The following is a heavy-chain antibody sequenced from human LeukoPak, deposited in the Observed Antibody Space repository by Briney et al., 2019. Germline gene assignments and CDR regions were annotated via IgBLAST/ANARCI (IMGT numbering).Heavy chain of an antibody. Sequence: ASETLSLTCTVSGRSISCGSFYWRWIRQPAGRGLEWIGRVHTSGSTDYNPSRRSRLTILIATSKNQFSLRRSSVSAAHTAVCHCARGVTQVRGMWFAPWGQGTLVTVSA. CDR2: VHTSGST. J-gene: IGHJ5*02. CDR3: ARGVTQVRGMWFAP. V-gene: IGHV4-61*02. CDR1: GRSISCGSFY. D-gene: IGHD3-10*01.